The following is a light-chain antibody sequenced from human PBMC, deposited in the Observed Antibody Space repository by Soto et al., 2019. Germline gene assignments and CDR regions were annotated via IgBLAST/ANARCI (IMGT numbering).Light chain of an antibody. CDR2: GAS. Sequence: EIVLTQSPGTLSLSPGERGTLSCRASQSVSTTYLAWYQQKPGQAPRLLIHGASSRATGVPDRFSGSGSGTEFTLTISRLEPEDFAVYYCQQYGGSPWTFGQGTKVEIK. CDR3: QQYGGSPWT. CDR1: QSVSTTY. J-gene: IGKJ1*01. V-gene: IGKV3-20*01.